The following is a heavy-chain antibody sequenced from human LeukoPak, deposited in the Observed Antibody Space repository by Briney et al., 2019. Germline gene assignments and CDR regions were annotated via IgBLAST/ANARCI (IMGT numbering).Heavy chain of an antibody. Sequence: PGGSLGLSCAASGFTFSDFAMIWVRQPPGKGLEWVSGISWNSGSIGYADSVKGRFTISRDNAKNSLYPQMNSLRAEDTALYYCAKDMARLELWFGELTPSLDYWGQGTLVTVSS. CDR1: GFTFSDFA. CDR3: AKDMARLELWFGELTPSLDY. V-gene: IGHV3-9*01. J-gene: IGHJ4*02. D-gene: IGHD3-10*01. CDR2: ISWNSGSI.